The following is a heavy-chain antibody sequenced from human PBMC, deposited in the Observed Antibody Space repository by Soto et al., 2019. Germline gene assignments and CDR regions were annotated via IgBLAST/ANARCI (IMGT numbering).Heavy chain of an antibody. Sequence: GGSLRLSCVASGFTFSSYSMSWVRQGPGTGLEWVPNIKQDGSENYYVDSVKERFTISRDNAKNSLYLQMNSLRDEDSAVYYCARVYPGSGWPYHYYGMDVWGQGTTVTVSS. CDR1: GFTFSSYS. D-gene: IGHD6-19*01. CDR2: IKQDGSEN. CDR3: ARVYPGSGWPYHYYGMDV. J-gene: IGHJ6*02. V-gene: IGHV3-7*01.